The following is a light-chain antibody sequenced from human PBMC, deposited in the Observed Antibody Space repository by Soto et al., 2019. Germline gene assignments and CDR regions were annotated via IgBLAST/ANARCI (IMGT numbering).Light chain of an antibody. V-gene: IGKV3-15*01. Sequence: EVVMTQSPATRSVSPGEIATLSCSASPSVSSNLAWYQQKPGQAPRLLIFAASVRATGIPARFSGFRSGTAFTLTISRLQSEDFAVYYCQQYNNWPLTFGGGNKVDLK. J-gene: IGKJ4*01. CDR2: AAS. CDR3: QQYNNWPLT. CDR1: PSVSSN.